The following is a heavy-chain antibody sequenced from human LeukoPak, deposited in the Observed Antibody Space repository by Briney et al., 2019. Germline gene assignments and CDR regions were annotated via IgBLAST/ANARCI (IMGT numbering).Heavy chain of an antibody. CDR3: ARTTSFTPSGYDY. Sequence: GASLTVSCKASGYTFTNYHINWVRQATGQGLEWMGWMNPDKGDSGYAQKFQGRVTITRDTSISTSYMELRSLRSDDTAVYFCARTTSFTPSGYDYWGQGTLVTASS. D-gene: IGHD6-25*01. CDR2: MNPDKGDS. CDR1: GYTFTNYH. J-gene: IGHJ4*02. V-gene: IGHV1-8*03.